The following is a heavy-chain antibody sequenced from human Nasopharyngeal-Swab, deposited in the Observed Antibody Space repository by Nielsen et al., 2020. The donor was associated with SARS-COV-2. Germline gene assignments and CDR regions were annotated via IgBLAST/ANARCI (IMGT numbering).Heavy chain of an antibody. CDR3: ARGGQQPL. CDR1: GFTFSTYN. CDR2: TSGRTTYI. Sequence: GESLKISCAASGFTFSTYNMHWVRQAPGKGLEWVSSTSGRTTYIYYADSMKGRFTISRDNAKNSLYLQMSSLRAEDTAIYYCARGGQQPLWGQGTLVTVSS. D-gene: IGHD6-13*01. V-gene: IGHV3-21*01. J-gene: IGHJ4*02.